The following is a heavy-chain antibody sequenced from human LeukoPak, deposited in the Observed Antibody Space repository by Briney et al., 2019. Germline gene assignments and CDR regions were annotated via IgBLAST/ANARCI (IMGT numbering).Heavy chain of an antibody. CDR2: INPNSGGT. CDR3: VRARDYGDYAVDY. V-gene: IGHV1-2*02. D-gene: IGHD4-17*01. CDR1: GYTFTGYY. Sequence: ASVKVSCKASGYTFTGYYMHWVRQAPGQGLEWMGWINPNSGGTNYAQKFQGRVTMTRDTSISTAYMELSRLRSDDTAVYYCVRARDYGDYAVDYWGQGTLVTVSS. J-gene: IGHJ4*02.